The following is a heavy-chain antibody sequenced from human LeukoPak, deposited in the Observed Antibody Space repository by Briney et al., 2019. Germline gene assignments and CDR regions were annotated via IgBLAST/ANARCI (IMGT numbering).Heavy chain of an antibody. Sequence: GRSLRLSCTASGFTLRGYGIHWVRQAPGKGLEWVAFIRYDGSDKSYADSVKGRFTISRDNSENTLYLQINSLRVEDTAVYYCAKVTPTTGYHLDSWGQGTLVSVSS. CDR1: GFTLRGYG. J-gene: IGHJ4*02. V-gene: IGHV3-30*02. CDR3: AKVTPTTGYHLDS. D-gene: IGHD1-1*01. CDR2: IRYDGSDK.